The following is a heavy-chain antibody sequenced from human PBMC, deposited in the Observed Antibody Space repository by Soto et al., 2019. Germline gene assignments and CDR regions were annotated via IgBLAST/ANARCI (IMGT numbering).Heavy chain of an antibody. J-gene: IGHJ2*01. D-gene: IGHD4-17*01. Sequence: QVQLVQSGAEVKKPGSSVKVSCKASGGTFSSYAISWVRQAPGQGLEWMGGIIPIFGTANYAQKFQGRVTITAAESTSTAYMELSSLRSEDTAVYYCAFRGDNDYAGVRLPDSCYFDLWGPGTLVTVSS. CDR3: AFRGDNDYAGVRLPDSCYFDL. V-gene: IGHV1-69*01. CDR2: IIPIFGTA. CDR1: GGTFSSYA.